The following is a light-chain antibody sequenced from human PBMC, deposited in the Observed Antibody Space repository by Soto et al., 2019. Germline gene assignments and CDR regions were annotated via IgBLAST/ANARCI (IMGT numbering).Light chain of an antibody. J-gene: IGKJ3*01. CDR1: QSVSSK. V-gene: IGKV3-15*01. Sequence: EIVMTQSPATLSVSPGERATLSCRASQSVSSKLAWYQQKRGQAPRLLIYGASTRATGIPARFSGSGSGTEFTLTINSLQSEDFAVYYCQQYDNWPPITFGPGTKVDIK. CDR3: QQYDNWPPIT. CDR2: GAS.